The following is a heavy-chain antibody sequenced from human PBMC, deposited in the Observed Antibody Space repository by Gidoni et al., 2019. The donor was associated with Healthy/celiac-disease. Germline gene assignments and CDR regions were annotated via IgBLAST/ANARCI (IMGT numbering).Heavy chain of an antibody. CDR3: ARDLRSYDAFDI. V-gene: IGHV3-11*01. CDR2: SSRSGSTI. J-gene: IGHJ3*02. CDR1: GFTFSDYY. Sequence: QVQLVESGGGLVKHGGSVSLSCADSGFTFSDYYMSWIRQAPGEGLECVTYSSRSGSTIYYADSVKGRFTISRDNAKNSLYLQMNSLRAEDTAVYYCARDLRSYDAFDIWGQGTMVTVSS. D-gene: IGHD1-26*01.